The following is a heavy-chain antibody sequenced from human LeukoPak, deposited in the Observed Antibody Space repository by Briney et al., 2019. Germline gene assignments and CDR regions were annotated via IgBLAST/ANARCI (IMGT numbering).Heavy chain of an antibody. CDR2: ISARGTTI. Sequence: GGSLRLSCAASGFTFSTYSMNWVRQAPGKGLEWLSYISARGTTIYYADSLKGRLTISRDNAKNSLYLQMNSLRAEDTALYYCAKGIAVAGSYYFDYWGQGTLVTVSS. CDR3: AKGIAVAGSYYFDY. J-gene: IGHJ4*02. CDR1: GFTFSTYS. V-gene: IGHV3-48*04. D-gene: IGHD6-19*01.